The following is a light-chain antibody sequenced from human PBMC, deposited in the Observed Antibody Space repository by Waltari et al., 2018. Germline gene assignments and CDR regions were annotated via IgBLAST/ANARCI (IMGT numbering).Light chain of an antibody. CDR3: SSYSSSNTLYV. J-gene: IGLJ1*01. V-gene: IGLV2-14*01. Sequence: SPLTPPASVSGSPGQSTTISCPGPISVVGGYAIVSWYQQRPGKCPRRVIYEVINRPSGVSNRFSGSKSGNTASLTISGLQPEDEGDYYCSSYSSSNTLYVFGSGTTVTV. CDR1: ISVVGGYAI. CDR2: EVI.